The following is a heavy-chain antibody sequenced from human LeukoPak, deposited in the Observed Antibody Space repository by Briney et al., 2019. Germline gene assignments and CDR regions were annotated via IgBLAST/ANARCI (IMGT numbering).Heavy chain of an antibody. V-gene: IGHV1-18*01. CDR1: GYTFTSYG. D-gene: IGHD2-2*01. CDR2: ISAYNGNT. Sequence: ASVKVSCKASGYTFTSYGISWVRQAPGQGLEWMGWISAYNGNTNYAQKLQGRVTMTTDTSTSTAYMELRSLRSDDTAVYYCARGGVPAAILDYYYYMDVWGKGTTVTVSS. CDR3: ARGGVPAAILDYYYYMDV. J-gene: IGHJ6*03.